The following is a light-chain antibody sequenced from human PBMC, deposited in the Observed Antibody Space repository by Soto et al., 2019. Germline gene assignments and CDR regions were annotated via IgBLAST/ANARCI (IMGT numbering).Light chain of an antibody. V-gene: IGLV1-40*01. Sequence: QLVLTQPPSVSGAPGQRVTISCTGSSSNIGAGYDVHWYQQLPGTAPKLLIYGNSNRPSGVPDLFSGSNSGTSASLAITGLQAEDEADYYCQSYDSSLSGYVFGTGTKVTVL. CDR3: QSYDSSLSGYV. J-gene: IGLJ1*01. CDR1: SSNIGAGYD. CDR2: GNS.